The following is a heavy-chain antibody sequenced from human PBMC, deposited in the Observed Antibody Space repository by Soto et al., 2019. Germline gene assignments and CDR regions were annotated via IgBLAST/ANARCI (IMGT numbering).Heavy chain of an antibody. J-gene: IGHJ4*02. CDR1: GYSITSGYY. V-gene: IGHV4-38-2*01. CDR3: ARGGGKHDILTAISFDS. D-gene: IGHD3-9*01. Sequence: SETLSLTCAVSGYSITSGYYWDWIRQPPGKGLEWIGSIYHTGSTYYNLPLKSRVTMSLDMSKNQFSLKLSSVTAADTAVYYCARGGGKHDILTAISFDSWGQGVMVTVYS. CDR2: IYHTGST.